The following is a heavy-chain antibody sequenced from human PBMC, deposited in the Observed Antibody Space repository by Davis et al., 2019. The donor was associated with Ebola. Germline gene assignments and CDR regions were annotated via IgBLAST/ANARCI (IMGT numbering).Heavy chain of an antibody. CDR1: GGSISSGGYS. CDR3: ARGKPFGSSFWFDP. V-gene: IGHV4-30-2*01. Sequence: MPSETLSLTCAVSGGSISSGGYSWSWIRQPPGKGLEWIGYIYHSGSTYYNPSLKSRVTISVDRSKNQFSLKLSSVTVADTAVYYCARGKPFGSSFWFDPWGQGTLVTVSS. CDR2: IYHSGST. D-gene: IGHD6-13*01. J-gene: IGHJ5*02.